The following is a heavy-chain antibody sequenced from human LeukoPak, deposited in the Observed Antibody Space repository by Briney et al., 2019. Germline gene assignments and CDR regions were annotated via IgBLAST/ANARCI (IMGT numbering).Heavy chain of an antibody. J-gene: IGHJ4*02. V-gene: IGHV3-30-3*01. CDR3: IGGYSGYLDY. D-gene: IGHD5-12*01. Sequence: GGSLRLSCAASGFTFSSYAMHWVRQAPGKGLEWVAVISYDGSNKYYADSVKGRFTISRDNSKNTLYLQMNSLRAEDTAVYYCIGGYSGYLDYWGQGTLVTVSS. CDR2: ISYDGSNK. CDR1: GFTFSSYA.